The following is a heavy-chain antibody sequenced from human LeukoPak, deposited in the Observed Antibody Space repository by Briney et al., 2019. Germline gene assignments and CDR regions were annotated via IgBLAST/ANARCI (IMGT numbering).Heavy chain of an antibody. CDR3: AGGGWYQLP. D-gene: IGHD2-2*01. V-gene: IGHV3-30*03. J-gene: IGHJ4*02. CDR1: GFTFSSYD. Sequence: GGSLRLTCAASGFTFSSYDMHWVRQAPGKGLEWVAVISYDGSNKYYADSVKGRFTISRDNSKNTLYLQMNSLRAEDTAVYYCAGGGWYQLPWGQGTLVTISS. CDR2: ISYDGSNK.